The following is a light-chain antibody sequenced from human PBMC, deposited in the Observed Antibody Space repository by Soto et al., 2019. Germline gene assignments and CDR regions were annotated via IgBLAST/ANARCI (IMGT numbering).Light chain of an antibody. V-gene: IGKV1-39*01. CDR2: AAS. CDR3: QQSYSTPPIT. Sequence: DIEMRSCPSSLSSSVGDRVTITCRVSQSISSYLNWYQQKPGKAAKLLIYAASSVQSGVPSRFSGSGSGTDFTLTISSLQPEDFATYYCQQSYSTPPITFCQGTLLE. J-gene: IGKJ5*01. CDR1: QSISSY.